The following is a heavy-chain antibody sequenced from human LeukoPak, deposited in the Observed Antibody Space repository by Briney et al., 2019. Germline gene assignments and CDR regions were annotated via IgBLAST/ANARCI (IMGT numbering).Heavy chain of an antibody. D-gene: IGHD1-26*01. CDR3: AKANSGSYASFDY. V-gene: IGHV3-23*01. CDR1: GFTFSSYA. J-gene: IGHJ4*02. CDR2: ISGSGGST. Sequence: PGRSLRLSCAASGFTFSSYAMSWVRQAPGKGLEWVSAISGSGGSTHYADSVKGRFTISRDNSKNTLYLQMNSLRAEDTAVYYCAKANSGSYASFDYWGQGTLVTVSS.